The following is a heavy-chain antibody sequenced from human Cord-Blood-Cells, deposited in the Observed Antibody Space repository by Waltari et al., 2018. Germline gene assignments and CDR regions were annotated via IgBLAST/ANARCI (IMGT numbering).Heavy chain of an antibody. Sequence: PSRGLEWLGRTYYRSKWYKDYAVSVKSRITINPDTSKNQFSLQLNSVTPEDTAVYYCARRGAARLDYWGQGTLVTVSS. CDR3: ARRGAARLDY. CDR2: TYYRSKWYK. D-gene: IGHD6-6*01. V-gene: IGHV6-1*01. J-gene: IGHJ4*02.